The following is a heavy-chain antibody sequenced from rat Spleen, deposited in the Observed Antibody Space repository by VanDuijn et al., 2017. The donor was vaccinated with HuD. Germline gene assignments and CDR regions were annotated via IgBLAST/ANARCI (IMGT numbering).Heavy chain of an antibody. D-gene: IGHD1-12*03. Sequence: QVQLKESGPGLVQPSQTLSLTCAVSGFSLISTGVGWVRQSPGKGLEWMGVMWTGGNTASTSLLKSRLTISRDTSKSQVFLKMNSLQTEDTATYYCARDGSFDYWGQGVMVTVSS. CDR3: ARDGSFDY. CDR1: GFSLISTG. CDR2: MWTGGNT. J-gene: IGHJ2*01. V-gene: IGHV2-32*01.